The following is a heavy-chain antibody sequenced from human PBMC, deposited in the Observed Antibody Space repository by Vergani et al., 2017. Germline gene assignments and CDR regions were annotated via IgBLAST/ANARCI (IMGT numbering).Heavy chain of an antibody. V-gene: IGHV2-5*01. CDR3: AHSAKYCSSTSCYGNWFDP. D-gene: IGHD2-2*01. Sequence: QITLQESGPTLIKPTQNLTLTCTFSGFSLDTGGVGVGWIRQPPGKGLEWVALIYWNDDKRYSSSLKPRLILTKDTSKNQVVLTLTNVVPADTATYYCAHSAKYCSSTSCYGNWFDPWGQGTLVTVSS. CDR2: IYWNDDK. CDR1: GFSLDTGGVG. J-gene: IGHJ5*02.